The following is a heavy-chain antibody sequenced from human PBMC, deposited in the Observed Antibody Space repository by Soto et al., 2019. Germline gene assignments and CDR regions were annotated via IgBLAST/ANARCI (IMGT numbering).Heavy chain of an antibody. Sequence: QVQLVQSGAEVKKPGASVKVSCKASGYTFTGYSMHWVRQAPGQGLEWMGWINFKSGSTSYAQKLQGRVTMTRDTSISTAYMDVNRLRSDDTAVYYCARSQTNYDSLSEGPLDYWGKGTLVTVSS. V-gene: IGHV1-2*02. J-gene: IGHJ4*02. CDR3: ARSQTNYDSLSEGPLDY. D-gene: IGHD3-22*01. CDR2: INFKSGST. CDR1: GYTFTGYS.